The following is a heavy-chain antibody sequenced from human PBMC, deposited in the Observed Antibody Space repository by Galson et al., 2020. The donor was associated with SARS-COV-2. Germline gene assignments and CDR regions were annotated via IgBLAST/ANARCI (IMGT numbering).Heavy chain of an antibody. J-gene: IGHJ6*02. V-gene: IGHV3-64*01. CDR3: AREGGPGPNNIDV. Sequence: PGGSLRLSCPASGFIFSGYTMHWVRQDPGKGLEYVSAINGNGGNKYYIQSVKGRFTISRDNSKNTLYLQMGSLRAEDMAVYYCAREGGPGPNNIDVWGQGTTVTVSS. CDR1: GFIFSGYT. D-gene: IGHD3-16*01. CDR2: INGNGGNK.